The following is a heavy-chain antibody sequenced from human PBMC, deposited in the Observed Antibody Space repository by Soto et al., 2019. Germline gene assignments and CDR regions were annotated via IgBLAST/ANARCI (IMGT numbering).Heavy chain of an antibody. D-gene: IGHD1-26*01. CDR2: IIPMFGTS. V-gene: IGHV1-69*01. CDR3: ARDRTSTLVDRYYSMDV. CDR1: GGTFSNYG. Sequence: QVQLVQSGAEVKKPGSSVKVSCKASGGTFSNYGISWVRQAPGQGLEWMGGIIPMFGTSNYAQKFQGRVTITANPSTSTAYMELSSLRSEDTAVYYCARDRTSTLVDRYYSMDVWGQGTTVTVSS. J-gene: IGHJ6*02.